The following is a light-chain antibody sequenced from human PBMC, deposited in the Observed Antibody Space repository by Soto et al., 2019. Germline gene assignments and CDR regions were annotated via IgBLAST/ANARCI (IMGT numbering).Light chain of an antibody. J-gene: IGKJ1*01. CDR3: MQRVQTPWT. V-gene: IGKV2-28*01. CDR2: LGS. CDR1: QSLLHTSGYNY. Sequence: DIVMTQSPLSLPVTPGEPASISCRSSQSLLHTSGYNYLAWYLQKPGQSPQLLSYLGSNRASGVPDRFSGSESGTDFTLKITGVEAEDVGVYYCMQRVQTPWTFGQGTKVEIK.